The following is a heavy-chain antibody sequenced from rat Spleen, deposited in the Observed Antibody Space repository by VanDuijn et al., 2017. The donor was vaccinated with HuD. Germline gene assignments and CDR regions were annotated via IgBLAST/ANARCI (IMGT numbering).Heavy chain of an antibody. V-gene: IGHV5-27*01. CDR3: STAGSGLDYYYAGGFDY. D-gene: IGHD1-6*01. J-gene: IGHJ2*01. Sequence: EVQLVESGGGLVQPGRSLKLSCAASGFTFSNYYMAWVRQAPTKGLEWVAYISTGGVNTYYRDSVKGRFTVSRDNAKSTLKLLMDSLRSEDTATYYCSTAGSGLDYYYAGGFDYWGQGVMVTVSS. CDR2: ISTGGVNT. CDR1: GFTFSNYY.